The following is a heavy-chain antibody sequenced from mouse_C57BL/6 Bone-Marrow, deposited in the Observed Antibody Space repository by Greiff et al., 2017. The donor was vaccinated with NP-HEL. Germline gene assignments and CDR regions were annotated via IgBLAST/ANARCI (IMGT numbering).Heavy chain of an antibody. CDR2: IYPGSGST. V-gene: IGHV1-55*01. J-gene: IGHJ2*01. D-gene: IGHD2-12*01. CDR3: ARGGCYDGGFDY. CDR1: GYTFTSYW. Sequence: QVQLQQPGAELVKPGASVKMSCKASGYTFTSYWITWVKQRPGQGLEWIGDIYPGSGSTNYNEKFKSKATLTVDTSSSPAYMPLSSLTSEDSAVYYWARGGCYDGGFDYWGQGTTLTVSS.